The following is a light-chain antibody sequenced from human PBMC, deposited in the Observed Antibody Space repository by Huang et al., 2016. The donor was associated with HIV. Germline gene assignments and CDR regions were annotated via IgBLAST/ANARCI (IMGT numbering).Light chain of an antibody. CDR3: QQYNKWWT. Sequence: DIVMTQSPATLSVSPGERATLSCRARRSVGSNLAWYQQKPGQAPSLLMDGAYTRATGGPDRFSGSGSGTQFTLTISSLQSGDFAIYYCQQYNKWWTFGQGTKVEIK. J-gene: IGKJ1*01. CDR1: RSVGSN. CDR2: GAY. V-gene: IGKV3-15*01.